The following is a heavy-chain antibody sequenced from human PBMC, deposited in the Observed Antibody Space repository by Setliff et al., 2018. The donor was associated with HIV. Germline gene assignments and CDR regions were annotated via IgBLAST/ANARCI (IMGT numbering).Heavy chain of an antibody. CDR2: IYHSGST. V-gene: IGHV4-38-2*01. D-gene: IGHD5-12*01. J-gene: IGHJ4*02. CDR3: AGMYSGYDWSPAGARTRYFDY. Sequence: SETLSLTCAVSGYSISSGYYWGWIRQPPGKGLEWIGSIYHSGSTYYNPSLKSRVTISVDTSKNQFSLKLGSVTAADTAVYYGAGMYSGYDWSPAGARTRYFDYWGQGTLVTVSS. CDR1: GYSISSGYY.